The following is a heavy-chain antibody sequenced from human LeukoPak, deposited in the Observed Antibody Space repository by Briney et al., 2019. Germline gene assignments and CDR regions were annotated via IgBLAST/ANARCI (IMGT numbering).Heavy chain of an antibody. CDR1: GFTFNSYA. V-gene: IGHV3-23*01. Sequence: GGSLRLSCAASGFTFNSYAMSWVRQAPGMGLEWVSVISGSGSNTYYADSVKGRFTISRDNSKNTLYLQMNSLRAEDTAVYYCAKRDSNDYYYSASDYWGQGTLVTVSS. CDR2: ISGSGSNT. D-gene: IGHD3-22*01. CDR3: AKRDSNDYYYSASDY. J-gene: IGHJ4*02.